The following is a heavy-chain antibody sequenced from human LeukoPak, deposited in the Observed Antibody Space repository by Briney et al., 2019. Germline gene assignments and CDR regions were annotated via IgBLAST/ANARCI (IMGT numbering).Heavy chain of an antibody. Sequence: GGSLGLSCAASGFKFYDYGMSWVRQAPGKGLEWVSGISWNGGNTGYADSVKGRFTISRDNAKNSLFLQVNSLRADDTAFYYCAREGIYCVNGVCYLDYWGQGTLVTVSS. V-gene: IGHV3-20*04. J-gene: IGHJ4*02. CDR1: GFKFYDYG. CDR3: AREGIYCVNGVCYLDY. CDR2: ISWNGGNT. D-gene: IGHD2-8*01.